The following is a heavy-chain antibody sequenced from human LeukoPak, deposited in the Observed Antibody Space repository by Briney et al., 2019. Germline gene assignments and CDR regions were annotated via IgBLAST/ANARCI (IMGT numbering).Heavy chain of an antibody. Sequence: GGSLRLSCAASGFAFRSYWMTWVRQTPGKGLEWVATIKHDGSEKSFVDSVKGRFTISRDNVNNSLYLQMESLRVDDTAIYYCSRKERYHFWRNNLWFDPWGQGTLVTVSS. V-gene: IGHV3-7*01. CDR1: GFAFRSYW. CDR3: SRKERYHFWRNNLWFDP. D-gene: IGHD3-3*01. CDR2: IKHDGSEK. J-gene: IGHJ5*02.